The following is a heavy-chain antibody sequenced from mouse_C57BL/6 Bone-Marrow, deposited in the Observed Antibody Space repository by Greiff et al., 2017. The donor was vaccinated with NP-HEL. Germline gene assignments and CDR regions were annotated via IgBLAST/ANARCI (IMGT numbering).Heavy chain of an antibody. CDR3: ANNYYGSSYLYWYFDV. D-gene: IGHD1-1*01. J-gene: IGHJ1*03. V-gene: IGHV1-55*01. CDR1: GYTFTSYW. Sequence: QVQLQQPGAELVKPGASVKMSCKASGYTFTSYWITWVKQRPGQGLEWIGDTYPGSGSTNYNEKFKSKATLTVDTSSSTAYMQLSSLTSEDSAVYYCANNYYGSSYLYWYFDVWGTGTTVTVSS. CDR2: TYPGSGST.